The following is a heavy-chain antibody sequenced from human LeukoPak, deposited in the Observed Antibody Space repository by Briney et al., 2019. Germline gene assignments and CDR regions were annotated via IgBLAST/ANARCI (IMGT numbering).Heavy chain of an antibody. J-gene: IGHJ4*02. Sequence: SQTLCPTCTVSGGSINSRTYCWAWVRQPPGTGLEWIGTICYNGNTQYNPSPKSRVTISIDTPKNLFSLKLSSVTAADTAVYLCATTIYTNTGHHLDYWGQGTLVTVSS. CDR2: ICYNGNT. V-gene: IGHV4-39*01. CDR1: GGSINSRTYC. D-gene: IGHD3-16*01. CDR3: ATTIYTNTGHHLDY.